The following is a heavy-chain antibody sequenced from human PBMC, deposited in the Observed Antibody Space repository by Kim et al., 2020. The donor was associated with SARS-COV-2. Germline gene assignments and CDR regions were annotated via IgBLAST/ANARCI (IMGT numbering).Heavy chain of an antibody. CDR2: IKQDGSEK. CDR3: ARDPTDYGGNLITPHDAFDI. V-gene: IGHV3-7*01. D-gene: IGHD4-17*01. Sequence: GGSLRLSCAASGFTFSSYWMSWVRQAPGKGLEWVANIKQDGSEKYYVDSVKGRFTISRDNAKNSLYLQMNSLRAEDTAVYYCARDPTDYGGNLITPHDAFDIWGQGTMVTVSS. J-gene: IGHJ3*02. CDR1: GFTFSSYW.